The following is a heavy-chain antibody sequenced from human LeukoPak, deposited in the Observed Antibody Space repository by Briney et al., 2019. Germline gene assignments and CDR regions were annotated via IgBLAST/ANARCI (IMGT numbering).Heavy chain of an antibody. V-gene: IGHV4-59*01. CDR2: IYYSGST. CDR3: ARVSPDHRGLEWLLYPYYYYGMDV. CDR1: GGSISSYY. J-gene: IGHJ6*02. Sequence: SETLSLTCTVSGGSISSYYWSWIRQPPGKGLEWIGYIYYSGSTNYNPSLKSRVTISVDTSKNQFSLKLSSVTAADTAVYYCARVSPDHRGLEWLLYPYYYYGMDVWGQGTTVTVSS. D-gene: IGHD3-3*01.